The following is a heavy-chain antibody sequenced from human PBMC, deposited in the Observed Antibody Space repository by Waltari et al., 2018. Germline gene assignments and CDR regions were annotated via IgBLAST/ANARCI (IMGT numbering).Heavy chain of an antibody. CDR3: ARGSRGSVKEGDWFDP. D-gene: IGHD3-10*01. V-gene: IGHV4-59*11. J-gene: IGHJ5*02. Sequence: QVQLQESGPGLVKPSETLSLTCTVSGGSISSHYWSWIRQPPGKGLEWIGYIYYSGSTNYNPPLMSRVTISVDTSKNQFSLKLSSVTAADTAVYYCARGSRGSVKEGDWFDPWGQGTLVTVSS. CDR2: IYYSGST. CDR1: GGSISSHY.